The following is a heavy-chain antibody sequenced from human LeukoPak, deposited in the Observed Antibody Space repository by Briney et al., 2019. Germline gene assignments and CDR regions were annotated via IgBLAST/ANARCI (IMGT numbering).Heavy chain of an antibody. CDR3: AKASSLLRGPMVIYYFDF. D-gene: IGHD2-21*01. V-gene: IGHV3-21*04. J-gene: IGHJ4*02. CDR2: MSSGSSFI. CDR1: GFTFGDYA. Sequence: PGGSLRLSCTASGFTFGDYAMTWVRQAPGKGLEWVSSMSSGSSFIYYADSVKGRFTISRDNAKNSLYLQMNSLRAEDTAVYYCAKASSLLRGPMVIYYFDFWGQGTLVTVSS.